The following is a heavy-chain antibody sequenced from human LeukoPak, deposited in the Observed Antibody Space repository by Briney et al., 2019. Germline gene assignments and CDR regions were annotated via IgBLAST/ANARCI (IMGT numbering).Heavy chain of an antibody. D-gene: IGHD6-19*01. Sequence: SETLSLTCTVSGGSISPYFWSWIRQSPGKGLEWIGYMSNSGSTNYHPSLKSRVTISVDTSKNQFSLKLSSVTAADTAVYYCARESSYSGWFDYWGQGTLVTASS. CDR1: GGSISPYF. CDR2: MSNSGST. V-gene: IGHV4-59*01. J-gene: IGHJ4*02. CDR3: ARESSYSGWFDY.